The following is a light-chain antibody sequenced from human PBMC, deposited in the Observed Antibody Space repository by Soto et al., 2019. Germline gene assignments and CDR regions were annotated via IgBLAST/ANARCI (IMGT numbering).Light chain of an antibody. J-gene: IGLJ3*02. V-gene: IGLV6-57*02. CDR3: QSYASGNRGV. Sequence: NFMLTQPHSVSESPGKTVTISCTGSGGNIASSYVQWYQQRPGSAPSTVIYENTERASGVPDRFTGSIDTSSNSASLTISGLKTEDEADYYCQSYASGNRGVFGGGTKLTVL. CDR2: ENT. CDR1: GGNIASSY.